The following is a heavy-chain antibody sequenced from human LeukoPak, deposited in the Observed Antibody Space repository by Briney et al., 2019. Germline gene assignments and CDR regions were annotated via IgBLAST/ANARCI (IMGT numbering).Heavy chain of an antibody. V-gene: IGHV4-34*01. CDR2: INHSGST. J-gene: IGHJ5*02. CDR3: ARGQGSLRWFDP. Sequence: SETLSHTCAVYGGSFSGYYWSWIRQPPGKGLEWIGEINHSGSTNYNPSLKSRVTISVDTSKNQFSLKLSSVTAADTAVYYCARGQGSLRWFDPWGQGTLVTVSS. D-gene: IGHD3-10*01. CDR1: GGSFSGYY.